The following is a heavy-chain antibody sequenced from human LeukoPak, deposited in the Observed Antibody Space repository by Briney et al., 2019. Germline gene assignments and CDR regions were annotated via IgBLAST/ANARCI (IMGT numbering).Heavy chain of an antibody. V-gene: IGHV3-53*01. Sequence: GGSLRLSCAASGFTVSSNYMSWVRQAPGKGLEWVSIIYSGGTTYYADSVKGRFTISRDNSKNTLYLQMNSLRAEDTAVYYCARDLYFETSSYYYSDYWGEGTLVTVSS. D-gene: IGHD3-22*01. CDR2: IYSGGTT. CDR3: ARDLYFETSSYYYSDY. J-gene: IGHJ4*02. CDR1: GFTVSSNY.